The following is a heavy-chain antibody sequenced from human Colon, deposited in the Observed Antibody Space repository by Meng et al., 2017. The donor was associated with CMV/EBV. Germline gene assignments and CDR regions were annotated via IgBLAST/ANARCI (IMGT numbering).Heavy chain of an antibody. CDR3: ASRRGNVRWYGMDV. Sequence: ASVKVSCKVSGYTIRSYIHWVRQAPGQGLEWMGIINPTGDNTRYAQKFQGRVTAASDTATSTVYMELGGLRSDDTAVYYCASRRGNVRWYGMDVWGQGTTVTVSS. J-gene: IGHJ6*02. D-gene: IGHD3-10*01. CDR2: INPTGDNT. CDR1: GYTIRSY. V-gene: IGHV1-46*01.